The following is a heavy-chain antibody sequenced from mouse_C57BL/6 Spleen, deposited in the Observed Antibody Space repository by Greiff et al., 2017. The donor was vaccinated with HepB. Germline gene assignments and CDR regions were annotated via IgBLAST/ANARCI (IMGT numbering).Heavy chain of an antibody. CDR1: GFTFSDYY. Sequence: EVHLVESEGGLVQPGSSMKLSCTASGFTFSDYYMAWVRQVPEKGLEWVANINYDGSSTYYLDSLKSRFIISRDNAKNILYLQMSSLKSEDTATYYCARDQGRWLRRENAMDYGGQGTSVTSPQ. CDR2: INYDGSST. CDR3: ARDQGRWLRRENAMDY. V-gene: IGHV5-16*01. J-gene: IGHJ4*01. D-gene: IGHD2-3*01.